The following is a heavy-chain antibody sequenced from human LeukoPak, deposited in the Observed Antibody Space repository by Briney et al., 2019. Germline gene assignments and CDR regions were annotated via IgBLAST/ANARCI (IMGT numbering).Heavy chain of an antibody. J-gene: IGHJ5*02. CDR2: ITPIFGTA. CDR1: GGTFSSYA. D-gene: IGHD3-10*01. CDR3: ARTMVRINWFDP. V-gene: IGHV1-69*05. Sequence: SVKVSCKASGGTFSSYAISWVRQAPGQGLEWMGGITPIFGTANYAQKFQGRVTITTDESTSTAYMEPSSLRSEDTAVYYCARTMVRINWFDPWGQGTLVTVSS.